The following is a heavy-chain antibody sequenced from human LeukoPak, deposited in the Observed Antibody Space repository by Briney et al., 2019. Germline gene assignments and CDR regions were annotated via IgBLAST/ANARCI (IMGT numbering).Heavy chain of an antibody. Sequence: SSETLSLTCTVSGSSISSYYWSWIRQPPGKGLEWIGYIYYSGSTNYNPSLKSRVTISVDTSKNQFSLKLSSVTAADTAVYYCATYSGYDTFDYWGQGTLVTVSS. CDR2: IYYSGST. CDR3: ATYSGYDTFDY. D-gene: IGHD5-12*01. J-gene: IGHJ4*02. CDR1: GSSISSYY. V-gene: IGHV4-59*01.